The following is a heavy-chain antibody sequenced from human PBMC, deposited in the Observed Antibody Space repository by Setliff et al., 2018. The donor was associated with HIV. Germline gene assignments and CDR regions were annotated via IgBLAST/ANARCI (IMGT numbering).Heavy chain of an antibody. V-gene: IGHV1-69*10. CDR3: ARDYSPTFYYYDSSGTFDY. D-gene: IGHD3-22*01. CDR1: GFTFNHYA. J-gene: IGHJ4*02. CDR2: IIPILGIA. Sequence: ASVKVSCKASGFTFNHYALSWVRQAPGQRPEWIGGIIPILGIANYAQKFQGRVTITADESTSTAYMELSSLRSEDTAVYYCARDYSPTFYYYDSSGTFDYWGQGTLVTVSS.